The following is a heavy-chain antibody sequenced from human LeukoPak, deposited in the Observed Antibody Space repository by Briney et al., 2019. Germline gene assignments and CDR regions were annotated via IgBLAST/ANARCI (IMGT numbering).Heavy chain of an antibody. V-gene: IGHV1-18*04. Sequence: GASVKVSCKASSYTFTSHGISWVRQAPGQGLEWMGWISAYNGNTNYAQKLQGRVTMTTDTSTSTAYMELRSLRSDDTAVYYCARDTYGDYSYYFDYWGQGTLVTVSS. CDR3: ARDTYGDYSYYFDY. CDR2: ISAYNGNT. D-gene: IGHD4-17*01. J-gene: IGHJ4*02. CDR1: SYTFTSHG.